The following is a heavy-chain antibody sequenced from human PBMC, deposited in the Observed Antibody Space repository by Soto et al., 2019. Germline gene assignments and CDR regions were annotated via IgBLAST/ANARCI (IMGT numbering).Heavy chain of an antibody. CDR2: VHHRRGA. J-gene: IGHJ5*01. Sequence: QVQLQESGPGLVKPSETLSLTCAVSGDSITSDWWWTWVRQPPGKGLERIGEVHHRRGANYNPSLRSRIIISVDKSKNQFSLIMNSVTAADTATYYCAKGGNWQLGSWGQGALVIVSS. CDR1: GDSITSDWW. CDR3: AKGGNWQLGS. V-gene: IGHV4-4*02. D-gene: IGHD1-26*01.